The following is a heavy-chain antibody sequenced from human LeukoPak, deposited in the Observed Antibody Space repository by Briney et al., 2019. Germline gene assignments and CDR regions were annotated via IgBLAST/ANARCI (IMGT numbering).Heavy chain of an antibody. J-gene: IGHJ3*02. CDR2: ISSSGVNT. Sequence: GGSLRLSCAASGFTFSSYGMSWVRQAPGKGLEWVSAISSSGVNTYYADSVKGRFTISRDNSKNTLYLQMNSLRAEDTAVYYCAKMLLIYYDTSGGAFDIWGQGTMVTVSS. CDR3: AKMLLIYYDTSGGAFDI. D-gene: IGHD3-22*01. CDR1: GFTFSSYG. V-gene: IGHV3-23*01.